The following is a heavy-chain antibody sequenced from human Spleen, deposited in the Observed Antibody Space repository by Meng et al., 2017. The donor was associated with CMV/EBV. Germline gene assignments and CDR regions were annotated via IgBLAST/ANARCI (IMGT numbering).Heavy chain of an antibody. CDR2: ISGSSSTT. V-gene: IGHV3-23*01. Sequence: GESLKISCTASGFTFKYFAMGWVRQAPGKRLEWVSSISGSSSTTYYADYVKGRFTISRDNSKNTLFLLMNSLRAEDTALYYCAKYVRGDYYYYGMDVWGQGTTVTVSS. CDR1: GFTFKYFA. CDR3: AKYVRGDYYYYGMDV. J-gene: IGHJ6*02. D-gene: IGHD2/OR15-2a*01.